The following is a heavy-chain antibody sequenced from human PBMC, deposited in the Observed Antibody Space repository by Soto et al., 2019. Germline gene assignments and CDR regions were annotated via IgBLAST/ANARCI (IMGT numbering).Heavy chain of an antibody. Sequence: ASVKVSCKASGGTFSSYTISWVRQAPGQGLEWMGRIIPILGIANYAQKFQGRVTITADKSTSTAYMELSSLRSEDTAVYYCARRVAAAGTGGGYYYYMDVWGKGTTVTVSS. D-gene: IGHD6-13*01. CDR1: GGTFSSYT. J-gene: IGHJ6*03. CDR2: IIPILGIA. V-gene: IGHV1-69*02. CDR3: ARRVAAAGTGGGYYYYMDV.